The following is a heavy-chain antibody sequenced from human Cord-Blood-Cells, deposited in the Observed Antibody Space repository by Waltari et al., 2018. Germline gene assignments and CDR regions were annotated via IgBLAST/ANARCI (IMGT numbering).Heavy chain of an antibody. J-gene: IGHJ4*02. CDR2: IYYCGST. V-gene: IGHV4-59*08. D-gene: IGHD4-17*01. Sequence: QVQLQESGPGLVKPSETLSLTCTVSGGSISSYYWSWIRQPPGKGLEWIGYIYYCGSTNYNPSLKSRVTISVDTSKNQFSLKLSSVTAADTAVYYCARQRNGDYVFDYWGQGTLVTVSS. CDR1: GGSISSYY. CDR3: ARQRNGDYVFDY.